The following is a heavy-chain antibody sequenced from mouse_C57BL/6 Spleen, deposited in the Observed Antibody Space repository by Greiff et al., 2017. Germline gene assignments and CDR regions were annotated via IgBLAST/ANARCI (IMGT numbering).Heavy chain of an antibody. CDR3: ARSNYGSSYSY. CDR2: IDPSDSYT. V-gene: IGHV1-69*01. D-gene: IGHD1-1*01. CDR1: GYTFTSYW. Sequence: VQLQQSGAELVMPGASVKLSCKASGYTFTSYWMHWVKQRPGQGLEWIGEIDPSDSYTNYNQKFKGKSTLTVDKSSSTAYMQLSSLTSEDSAVYYCARSNYGSSYSYWGQGTTLTVSS. J-gene: IGHJ2*01.